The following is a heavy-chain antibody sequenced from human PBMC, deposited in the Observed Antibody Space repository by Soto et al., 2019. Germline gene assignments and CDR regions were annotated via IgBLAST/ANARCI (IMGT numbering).Heavy chain of an antibody. CDR1: GFTFSSYA. CDR2: ISGDGGSK. CDR3: ARDSQYQPYYYYMDV. J-gene: IGHJ6*03. V-gene: IGHV3-23*01. Sequence: GSLRLSCAASGFTFSSYAMSWVRQAPGKGLEWVSAISGDGGSKYYADSVKGRFTISRDNAKNSLYLQMNSLRAEDTAVYYCARDSQYQPYYYYMDVWGKGTTVTVSS. D-gene: IGHD2-2*01.